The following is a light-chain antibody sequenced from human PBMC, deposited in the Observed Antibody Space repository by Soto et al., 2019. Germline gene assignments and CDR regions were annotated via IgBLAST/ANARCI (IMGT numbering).Light chain of an antibody. V-gene: IGLV2-8*01. Sequence: ALTQPPSASGSPGQSVTISCTGTSSDVGAYNYVSWYQQHPGKAPKLMIYEVSKWPSGVPDRFSGSKSGNTASLTVSGLQAEDEADYYCSSYAGNNILLFGGGTKVTVL. CDR1: SSDVGAYNY. CDR3: SSYAGNNILL. J-gene: IGLJ2*01. CDR2: EVS.